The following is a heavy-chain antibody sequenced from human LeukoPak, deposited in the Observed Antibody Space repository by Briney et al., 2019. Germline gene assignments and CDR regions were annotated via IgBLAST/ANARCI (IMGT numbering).Heavy chain of an antibody. CDR1: GFTFSSYW. V-gene: IGHV3-7*03. D-gene: IGHD7-27*01. CDR3: AKGFPGDRGGDAFDI. J-gene: IGHJ3*02. Sequence: GGSLRLSCAAAGFTFSSYWMSWVRQALRKGLEWVANIKQHGSEKYYLNSVKGRFTISRDNAKNSLYLQMSSLRAEDTAVYYCAKGFPGDRGGDAFDIWGQGTMVTVSS. CDR2: IKQHGSEK.